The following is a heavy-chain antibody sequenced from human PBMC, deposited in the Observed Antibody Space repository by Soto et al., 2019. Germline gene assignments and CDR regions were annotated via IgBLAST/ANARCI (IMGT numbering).Heavy chain of an antibody. J-gene: IGHJ4*02. D-gene: IGHD2-2*03. CDR1: GFTFSDFA. CDR2: IYGGGNGP. Sequence: EVQVLESGGGLVQPGGSLRLSCAATGFTFSDFAMSWVRQAPGKGLEWVSRIYGGGNGPHYADSVKGRVTISRDNSQNTLYLQMNSLIAEDTAVYDCAKMEGMDPWAYSFDYWGQGTLVTVSS. V-gene: IGHV3-23*01. CDR3: AKMEGMDPWAYSFDY.